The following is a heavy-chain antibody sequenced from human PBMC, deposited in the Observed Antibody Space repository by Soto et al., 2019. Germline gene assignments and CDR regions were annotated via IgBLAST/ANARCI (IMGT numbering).Heavy chain of an antibody. CDR1: GISFSSYA. Sequence: EVQLLESGGGLVQPGGSLRLSCSASGISFSSYAMSWVRQAPGKGLEWVSSICGSGGCTYYADSVKGRFTISRDDSKNTLYLQMNSLRAEDTAVYYCAKIMPAAGLFVWGQGTLVTVSS. V-gene: IGHV3-23*01. D-gene: IGHD6-13*01. CDR2: ICGSGGCT. CDR3: AKIMPAAGLFV. J-gene: IGHJ4*02.